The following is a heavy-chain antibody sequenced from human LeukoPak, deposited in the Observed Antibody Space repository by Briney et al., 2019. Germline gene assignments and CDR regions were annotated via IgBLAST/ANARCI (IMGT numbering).Heavy chain of an antibody. CDR3: ARQNWGGLPLFY. Sequence: PSETLSLTCAVSGASISGSGYYLGWIRQPPGKGLEWIGNIYYTGSTYYNASLQSRVTISIDMSKNQFSLKLSSVTAADTAVYYCARQNWGGLPLFYWGQGTLVTVSS. D-gene: IGHD7-27*01. J-gene: IGHJ4*02. CDR1: GASISGSGYY. CDR2: IYYTGST. V-gene: IGHV4-39*01.